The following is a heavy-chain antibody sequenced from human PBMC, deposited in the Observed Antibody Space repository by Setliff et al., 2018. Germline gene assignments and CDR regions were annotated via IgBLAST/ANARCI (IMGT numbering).Heavy chain of an antibody. CDR3: AKSIVEGSSGYYPPVDY. V-gene: IGHV3-23*01. D-gene: IGHD3-22*01. CDR2: ISNSGGYT. CDR1: GFTFSSYA. J-gene: IGHJ4*02. Sequence: GGSLRLSCAASGFTFSSYAMSWVRQAPGKGLEWVSSISNSGGYTYYADSVKGRFAISRDNSKNTVYLQVNNLRAEDTAMYYCAKSIVEGSSGYYPPVDYWGQGTLVTVSS.